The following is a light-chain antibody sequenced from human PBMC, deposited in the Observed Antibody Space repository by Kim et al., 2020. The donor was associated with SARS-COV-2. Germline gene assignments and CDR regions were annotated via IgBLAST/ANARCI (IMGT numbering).Light chain of an antibody. CDR1: QGVRDR. CDR3: QQYNSYPPT. CDR2: DAS. Sequence: AAVGDRVTITCRSGQGVRDRLAWFQQKPGKAPKSLSYDASSLQSGVPTKFSGSGSGTDFTLTISNLQPEDSATYYCQQYNSYPPTFGGGTKVDIK. J-gene: IGKJ4*01. V-gene: IGKV1-16*02.